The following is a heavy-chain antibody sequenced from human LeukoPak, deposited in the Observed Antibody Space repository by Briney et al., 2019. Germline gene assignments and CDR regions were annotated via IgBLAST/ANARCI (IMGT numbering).Heavy chain of an antibody. CDR3: ARGNWNDVGPYYYYMDV. CDR2: IIHIFGTA. D-gene: IGHD1-1*01. CDR1: GGTFSSYA. Sequence: SVKVSCKASGGTFSSYAISWVRQAPGQGLEWMGGIIHIFGTANYAQKFQGRVTITTDESTSTAYMELSSLRSEDTAVYYCARGNWNDVGPYYYYMDVWGKGTTVTVSS. J-gene: IGHJ6*03. V-gene: IGHV1-69*05.